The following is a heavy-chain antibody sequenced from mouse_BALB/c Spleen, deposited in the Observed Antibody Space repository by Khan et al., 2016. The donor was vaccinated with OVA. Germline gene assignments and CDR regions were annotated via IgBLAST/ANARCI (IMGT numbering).Heavy chain of an antibody. D-gene: IGHD6-1*01. CDR1: GYTFTNYV. V-gene: IGHV9-3-1*01. Sequence: QIQLVQSGPELKKPGETVKISCKASGYTFTNYVMNWVKQSPGKGLKWMGWINTYTGEPTYADDFKGRFAFYLETSASTAYLQINSLKNEDTATYFCLRCHGGYWGQGTTLTVSS. J-gene: IGHJ2*01. CDR3: LRCHGGY. CDR2: INTYTGEP.